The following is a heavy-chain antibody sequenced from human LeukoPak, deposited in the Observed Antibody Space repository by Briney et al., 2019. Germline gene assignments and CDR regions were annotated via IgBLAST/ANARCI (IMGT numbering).Heavy chain of an antibody. CDR1: GGSISSHY. J-gene: IGHJ4*02. CDR2: IYYSGST. V-gene: IGHV4-59*11. D-gene: IGHD6-19*01. Sequence: SETLSLTCTVSGGSISSHYWSWIRQPPGKGLEWIGYIYYSGSTNYHPSLKSRVTISVDTSKNQFSLKLSSVTAADTAVYYCARDSSGSYYDYWGQGTLVTVCS. CDR3: ARDSSGSYYDY.